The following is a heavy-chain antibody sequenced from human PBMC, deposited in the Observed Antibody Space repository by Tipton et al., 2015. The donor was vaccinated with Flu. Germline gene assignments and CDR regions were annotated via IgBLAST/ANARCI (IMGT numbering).Heavy chain of an antibody. V-gene: IGHV3-48*03. J-gene: IGHJ3*02. CDR3: ARRGLLLPPGAFDI. CDR2: ISSNSAFI. D-gene: IGHD1-26*01. CDR1: GFAFSSYE. Sequence: SLRLSCAASGFAFSSYEVNWIRQAPGKGLEWVSYISSNSAFIRYADSVQGRFTISRDNAKNSLFLQMNSLRAEDTALYYCARRGLLLPPGAFDIWGPGTMVTVSS.